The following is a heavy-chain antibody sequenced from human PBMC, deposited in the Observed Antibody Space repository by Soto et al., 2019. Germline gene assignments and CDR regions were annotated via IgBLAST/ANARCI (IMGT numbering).Heavy chain of an antibody. J-gene: IGHJ4*02. CDR2: IKQDGSEK. CDR1: GFTFSSYW. V-gene: IGHV3-7*01. CDR3: ARDHDFWSSNYIYYFDY. Sequence: GGSLRLSCAASGFTFSSYWMSWVRQAPGKGLEWVANIKQDGSEKYYVDSVKGRFTISRDNAKNSLFLQMNSLRAEDTAVYYCARDHDFWSSNYIYYFDYWGQGTLVTVSS. D-gene: IGHD3-3*01.